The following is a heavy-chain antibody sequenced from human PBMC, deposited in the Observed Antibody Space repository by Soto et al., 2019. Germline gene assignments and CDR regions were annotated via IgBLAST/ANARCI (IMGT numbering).Heavy chain of an antibody. CDR3: ARDPAINQMWSSIRPYFYGMDV. CDR2: IIPIFGTA. V-gene: IGHV1-69*13. CDR1: GGTFSSYA. D-gene: IGHD2-21*01. Sequence: SVKVSCKASGGTFSSYAISWVRQAPGQGLEWMGGIIPIFGTANYAQKFQGRVTITADESTSTAYMELSSLRSEDTAVYYCARDPAINQMWSSIRPYFYGMDVWGQGTTVTVSS. J-gene: IGHJ6*02.